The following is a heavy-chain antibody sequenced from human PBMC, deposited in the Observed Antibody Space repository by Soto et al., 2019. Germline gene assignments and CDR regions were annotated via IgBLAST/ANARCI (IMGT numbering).Heavy chain of an antibody. CDR1: GFTFSSYA. Sequence: GGSLRLSCAASGFTFSSYAMHWVRQAPGKGLEWVAVISYDGSNKYYADSVKGRFTISRDNSKNTLYLQMNSLRAEDTAVYYCARVVTYQPLLKPNPGAFDIWGQGTMVTVSS. J-gene: IGHJ3*02. CDR3: ARVVTYQPLLKPNPGAFDI. V-gene: IGHV3-30-3*01. CDR2: ISYDGSNK. D-gene: IGHD2-2*01.